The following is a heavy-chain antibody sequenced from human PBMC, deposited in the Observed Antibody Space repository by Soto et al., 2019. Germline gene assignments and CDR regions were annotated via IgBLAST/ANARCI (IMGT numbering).Heavy chain of an antibody. CDR2: MNDSGNT. J-gene: IGHJ4*02. CDR1: GGSFSGYY. CDR3: PSPRWNYIY. Sequence: QVQLQQWGAGLLKPSETLSLTCAVSGGSFSGYYWSWIRQPPGKGLEWIGEMNDSGNTKYNASLESRVAISVDTSKGHFSLTLTSVTAADTAVYYCPSPRWNYIYWGQGTLVAVSS. D-gene: IGHD1-7*01. V-gene: IGHV4-34*01.